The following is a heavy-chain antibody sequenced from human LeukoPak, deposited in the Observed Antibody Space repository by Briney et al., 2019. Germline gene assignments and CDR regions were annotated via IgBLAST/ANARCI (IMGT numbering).Heavy chain of an antibody. Sequence: VASVKVSCKASGYTFTTYAINWVRQAPGQGLEWMGWINTDSGNPTYAQGFTGRFVFSVDTSVSTAYLQISNLKAEDTAVYYCARVVGYCSRNSCCMAYWGQGTLVTVSS. D-gene: IGHD2-2*01. J-gene: IGHJ4*02. CDR1: GYTFTTYA. V-gene: IGHV7-4-1*02. CDR3: ARVVGYCSRNSCCMAY. CDR2: INTDSGNP.